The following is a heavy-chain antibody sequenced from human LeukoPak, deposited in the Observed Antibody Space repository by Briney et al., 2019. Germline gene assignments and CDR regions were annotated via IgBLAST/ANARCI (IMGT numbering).Heavy chain of an antibody. CDR1: GYSIISGYY. CDR2: IYHSGST. D-gene: IGHD6-6*01. CDR3: ARRRGYSSSSVDY. J-gene: IGHJ4*02. V-gene: IGHV4-38-2*01. Sequence: SETLSLTCAVSGYSIISGYYWGWIRQPPGKGLEWIGSIYHSGSTYYNPSLKSRVTISVDTSKNQFSLKLSSVTAADTAVYYCARRRGYSSSSVDYWGQGTLVTVSS.